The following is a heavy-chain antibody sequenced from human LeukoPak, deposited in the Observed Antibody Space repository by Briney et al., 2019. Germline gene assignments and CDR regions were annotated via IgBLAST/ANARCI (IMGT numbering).Heavy chain of an antibody. Sequence: PSETLSLTCTVSGGSISNYYWSWIRRPPGKGLEWIGFISHSGSTNSKPSLKSRVTISVDTSKNQFSMKLSSVTAADTAVYYCARLYCSSTSCPTTTDAFDIWGQGTMVTVSS. CDR1: GGSISNYY. V-gene: IGHV4-59*01. D-gene: IGHD2-2*01. CDR3: ARLYCSSTSCPTTTDAFDI. CDR2: ISHSGST. J-gene: IGHJ3*02.